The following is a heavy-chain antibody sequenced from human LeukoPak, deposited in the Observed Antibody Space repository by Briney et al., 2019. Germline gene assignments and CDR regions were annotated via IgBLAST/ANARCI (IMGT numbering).Heavy chain of an antibody. D-gene: IGHD2-2*01. CDR1: GGSISTYY. J-gene: IGHJ6*03. Sequence: SETLSLTCTVSGGSISTYYWSWIRQPPGKGLEWIGRIYTSGSTNYDPSLKSRVTMSVDTSKNQFSLKLSSVTAADTAVYYCASGPIVVVPAAMNYYYYMDVWGKGTTVTVSS. V-gene: IGHV4-4*07. CDR3: ASGPIVVVPAAMNYYYYMDV. CDR2: IYTSGST.